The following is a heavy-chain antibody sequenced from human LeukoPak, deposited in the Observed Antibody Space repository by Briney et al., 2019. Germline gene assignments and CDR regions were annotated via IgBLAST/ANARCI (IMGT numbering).Heavy chain of an antibody. CDR3: ARGGYSSSWYQRKDYFDY. D-gene: IGHD6-13*01. V-gene: IGHV4-4*07. CDR1: GGSISSYY. Sequence: SETLSLTCTVSGGSISSYYWSWIRQPAGKGLEWIGRIYTSGSTNYNPSLKSRGTMSVDTSKNQFSLKLSSVTAADTAVYYCARGGYSSSWYQRKDYFDYWGQGTLVTVSS. J-gene: IGHJ4*02. CDR2: IYTSGST.